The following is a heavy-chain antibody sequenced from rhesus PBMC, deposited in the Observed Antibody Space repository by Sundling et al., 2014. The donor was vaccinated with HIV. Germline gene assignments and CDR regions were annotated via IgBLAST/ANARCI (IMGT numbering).Heavy chain of an antibody. CDR3: ARRYYDDNYGYGGNFDY. Sequence: QVHLVQSGAEVKKPGTSVKLSCKASDYTFTRYYINWIRQSPGQVFDWMGWINPSNGNTGYAPRFQGRVTMTRDTSTSTAYMELSSLRSEDTAVYYCARRYYDDNYGYGGNFDYWGRGRSWSPSPQ. D-gene: IGHD3-9*01. V-gene: IGHV1-200*01. J-gene: IGHJ4*01. CDR2: INPSNGNT. CDR1: DYTFTRYY.